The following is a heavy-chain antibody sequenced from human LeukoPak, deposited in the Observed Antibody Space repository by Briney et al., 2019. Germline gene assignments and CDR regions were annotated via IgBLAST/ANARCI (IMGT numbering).Heavy chain of an antibody. D-gene: IGHD2-15*01. J-gene: IGHJ6*03. Sequence: GGSLRLSCAASGFTFSDYYMSWIRQAPGKVLEWISYISSSGSTIYYADSVKGRFTISRDNAKNSLYLQMNSLRAEDTAVYYCAEDLGRPHYYYYYMDVWGKGTTVTISS. CDR2: ISSSGSTI. CDR3: AEDLGRPHYYYYYMDV. V-gene: IGHV3-11*01. CDR1: GFTFSDYY.